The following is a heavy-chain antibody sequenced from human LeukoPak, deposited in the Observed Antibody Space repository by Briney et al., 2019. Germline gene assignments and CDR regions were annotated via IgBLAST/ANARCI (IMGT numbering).Heavy chain of an antibody. Sequence: GGSLRLSCRTSGFTFSTYAMTWVRQVPGKGLEWVSAISGGGGSTYYADSVKGRFTISRDNSKNTLHLQMNSLRAEDTAVYFCAKGLGELSLIVDYWGQGTLVTVSS. J-gene: IGHJ4*02. CDR2: ISGGGGST. CDR1: GFTFSTYA. V-gene: IGHV3-23*01. D-gene: IGHD3-16*02. CDR3: AKGLGELSLIVDY.